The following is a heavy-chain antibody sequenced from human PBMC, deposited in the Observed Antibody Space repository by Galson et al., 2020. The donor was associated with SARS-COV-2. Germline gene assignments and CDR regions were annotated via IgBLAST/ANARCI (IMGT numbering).Heavy chain of an antibody. Sequence: ASVKVSCKASGYTFTSYGISWVRQAPGQGLEWMGWISAYNGNTNYAQKLQGRVTMTTDTSTSTAYMELRSLRSDDTAVYYCARDELWFGELLNWFDPWGQGTLVTVSS. CDR1: GYTFTSYG. D-gene: IGHD3-10*01. CDR3: ARDELWFGELLNWFDP. V-gene: IGHV1-18*01. CDR2: ISAYNGNT. J-gene: IGHJ5*02.